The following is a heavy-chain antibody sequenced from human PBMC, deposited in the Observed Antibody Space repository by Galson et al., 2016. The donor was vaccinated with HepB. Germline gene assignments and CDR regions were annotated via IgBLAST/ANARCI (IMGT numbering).Heavy chain of an antibody. J-gene: IGHJ4*02. CDR3: VRDFRSSGTFGC. CDR1: GFTVSSNY. CDR2: IDTGSKSI. Sequence: SLRLSCAASGFTVSSNYMNWVRQSPGKGLEWVSYIDTGSKSIVYADSVKGRFTISRDNAKSSLYLQMNSLREEDTALYYCVRDFRSSGTFGCWGQGILVTVSS. D-gene: IGHD3-22*01. V-gene: IGHV3-48*02.